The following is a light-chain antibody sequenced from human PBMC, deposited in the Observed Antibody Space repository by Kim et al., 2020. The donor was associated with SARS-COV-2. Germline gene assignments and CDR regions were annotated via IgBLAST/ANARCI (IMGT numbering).Light chain of an antibody. CDR1: QSISDY. Sequence: DIQMTQSPSTLSASVGDRVTITCRASQSISDYLAWYQQKPGKAPKVLIYDASTLESGVPSRFSGSGSGTEFTLTITTLQPDDFATYYCHQYNDYSPTFGQGTKVDIK. V-gene: IGKV1-5*01. CDR3: HQYNDYSPT. CDR2: DAS. J-gene: IGKJ1*01.